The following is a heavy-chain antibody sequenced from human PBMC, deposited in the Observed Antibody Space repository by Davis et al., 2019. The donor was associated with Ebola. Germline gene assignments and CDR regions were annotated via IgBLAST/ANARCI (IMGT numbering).Heavy chain of an antibody. CDR2: MNPNSGNT. V-gene: IGHV1-8*01. Sequence: AASVKVSCKASGYTFTSYDINWVRQATGQGLEWMGWMNPNSGNTGYAQKFQGRVTMTTDTSTSTAYMELRSLRSDDTAVYYCARGITMVRGENWFDPWGQGTLVTVSS. CDR3: ARGITMVRGENWFDP. J-gene: IGHJ5*02. D-gene: IGHD3-10*01. CDR1: GYTFTSYD.